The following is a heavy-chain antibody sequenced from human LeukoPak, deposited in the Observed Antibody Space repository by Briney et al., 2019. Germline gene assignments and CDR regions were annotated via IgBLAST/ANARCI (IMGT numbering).Heavy chain of an antibody. D-gene: IGHD5-18*01. V-gene: IGHV4-59*01. Sequence: PSETLSLTCTVFGGSISPYYWSWVRQPPGKGLEWIGYVSYSGNTDYNPSLKSRVIISIDTSKNQFSLRPRSVTAADTAVYYCARENDRYGRIDYWGQGTQVTVSS. CDR2: VSYSGNT. J-gene: IGHJ4*02. CDR3: ARENDRYGRIDY. CDR1: GGSISPYY.